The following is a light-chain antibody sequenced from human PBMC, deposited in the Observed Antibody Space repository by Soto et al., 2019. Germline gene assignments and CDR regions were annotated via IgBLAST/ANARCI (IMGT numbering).Light chain of an antibody. V-gene: IGKV1-9*01. CDR1: QGISSY. CDR2: AAS. J-gene: IGKJ4*01. Sequence: DIQLTQSPSFLSASVGDRVIIACRASQGISSYLAWYQQKPGKAPKLLISAASTLQSGVPSRFSGSGSGPEFTLTISSLQPEDVATYYCQQLNSYPLTFGGGTKVEIK. CDR3: QQLNSYPLT.